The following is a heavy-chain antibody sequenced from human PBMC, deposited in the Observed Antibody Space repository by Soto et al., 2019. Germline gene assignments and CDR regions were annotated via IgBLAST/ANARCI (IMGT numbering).Heavy chain of an antibody. D-gene: IGHD5-12*01. Sequence: EVQLLESGGGLVQPGGSLTLSCAASGFTFSTYAMSWVRQAPGKGLEWVSAISGSGGSTYYADSVKGRFTISRDNSKNTLYLQMNSLKAEDTAAYYCAKAVTMLMEATSKFDYWGQGTLVTVSS. CDR2: ISGSGGST. J-gene: IGHJ4*02. CDR1: GFTFSTYA. V-gene: IGHV3-23*01. CDR3: AKAVTMLMEATSKFDY.